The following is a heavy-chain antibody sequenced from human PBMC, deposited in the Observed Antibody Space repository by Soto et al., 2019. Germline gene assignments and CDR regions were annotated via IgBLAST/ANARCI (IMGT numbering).Heavy chain of an antibody. V-gene: IGHV3-74*01. Sequence: LRLSCAASGFNFSNHWMHWVRQLPAEGLVWASRITSDGKSKAYAESVKGRFAISRDNAKNTLYLQMNGLTAEDTAVYYCARESGDWPLNWFDPWGQGTLVTAPQ. D-gene: IGHD2-21*02. J-gene: IGHJ5*02. CDR2: ITSDGKSK. CDR3: ARESGDWPLNWFDP. CDR1: GFNFSNHW.